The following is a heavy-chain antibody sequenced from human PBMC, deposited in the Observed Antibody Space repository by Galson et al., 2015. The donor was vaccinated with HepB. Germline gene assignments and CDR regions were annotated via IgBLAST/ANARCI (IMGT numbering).Heavy chain of an antibody. D-gene: IGHD2-2*01. CDR3: ARVTPQLASQVWFDP. Sequence: SVKVSCKASGYTFTSYGISWVRQAPGQGLEWMGWISAYNGNTNYAQKLQGRVTMTTDTSTSTAYMELRSLRSDDTAVYYCARVTPQLASQVWFDPWGQGTLVTVSS. J-gene: IGHJ5*02. V-gene: IGHV1-18*01. CDR1: GYTFTSYG. CDR2: ISAYNGNT.